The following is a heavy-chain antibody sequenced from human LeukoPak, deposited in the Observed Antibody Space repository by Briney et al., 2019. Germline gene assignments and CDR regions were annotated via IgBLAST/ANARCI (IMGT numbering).Heavy chain of an antibody. V-gene: IGHV4-39*01. CDR3: ARRFRGVFNWFDP. CDR2: FYYSGST. J-gene: IGHJ5*02. D-gene: IGHD3-10*01. Sequence: PSQTVSLTCTVCGRSINSSSYCWGWIRQPPGKGLEWIGRFYYSGSTYYNPSLKSRVTISVDTSKNQFSLKLSSVTAADTAVYYCARRFRGVFNWFDPWGQGTLVTVSS. CDR1: GRSINSSSYC.